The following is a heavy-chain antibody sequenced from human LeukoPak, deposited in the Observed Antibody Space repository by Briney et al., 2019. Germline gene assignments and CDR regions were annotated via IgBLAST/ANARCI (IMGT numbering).Heavy chain of an antibody. D-gene: IGHD3-10*01. CDR2: INPNSGGT. Sequence: VASVKVSCKVSGYTLTELSMHWARQAPGQGLEWMGWINPNSGGTNYAQKFQGRVTMTRDTSISTAYMELSRLRSDDTAVYYCARTGEVLFDYWGQGTLVTVSS. CDR1: GYTLTELS. CDR3: ARTGEVLFDY. V-gene: IGHV1-2*02. J-gene: IGHJ4*02.